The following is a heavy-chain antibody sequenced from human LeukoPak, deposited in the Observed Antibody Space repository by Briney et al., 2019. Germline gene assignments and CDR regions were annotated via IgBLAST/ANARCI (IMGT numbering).Heavy chain of an antibody. CDR1: GYTFTGYD. J-gene: IGHJ4*02. CDR2: MNPNSGNT. V-gene: IGHV1-8*03. Sequence: GASVKVSCKASGYTFTGYDINWVRQATGQGLEWMGWMNPNSGNTGYAQKFQGRVTITRNTSISTAYMELSSLRSEDTAVYYCARDFQTEAPDYWGQGTLVTVSS. D-gene: IGHD2/OR15-2a*01. CDR3: ARDFQTEAPDY.